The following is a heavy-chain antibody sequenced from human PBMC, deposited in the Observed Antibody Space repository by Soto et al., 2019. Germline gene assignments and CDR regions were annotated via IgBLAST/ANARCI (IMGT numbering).Heavy chain of an antibody. CDR1: AYTFTSYG. CDR2: ISAYNGNT. CDR3: ARDLGDAFDM. J-gene: IGHJ3*02. V-gene: IGHV1-18*01. Sequence: QVQLVQSGAEVKKPGASVKVSCKASAYTFTSYGISWVRQAPGQGLEWMGWISAYNGNTHYARRLQGRVTMTTDTSTSTVYMELRSLRSDDTAVSSCARDLGDAFDMWGQGTMVTVSS.